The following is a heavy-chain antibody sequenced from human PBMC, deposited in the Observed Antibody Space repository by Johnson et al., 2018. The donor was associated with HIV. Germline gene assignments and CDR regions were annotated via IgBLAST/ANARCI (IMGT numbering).Heavy chain of an antibody. CDR1: GFTFSNAW. J-gene: IGHJ3*01. D-gene: IGHD2-21*01. Sequence: VQLVESGGGLIQPGGSLRLSCAASGFTFSNAWMSWVRQAPGKGLEWVGRIKSKTDGGTTDYAAPVKGRFSISRDDSKSTVYLQMNSLKTEDSAVYYCTTDLIVVIPIGAFDVWGQGTTVTVSS. V-gene: IGHV3-15*01. CDR2: IKSKTDGGTT. CDR3: TTDLIVVIPIGAFDV.